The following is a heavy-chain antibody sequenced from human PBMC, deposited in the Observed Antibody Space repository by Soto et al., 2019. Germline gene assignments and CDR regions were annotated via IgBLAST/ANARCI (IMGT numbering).Heavy chain of an antibody. D-gene: IGHD6-13*01. V-gene: IGHV3-11*01. Sequence: YISSSGNSIYYADSVRGRFTVSRDNAKNSLFLQMNSLRAEDTAVYYCARRAAAGRSFDYWGLGTLVTVSS. CDR2: ISSSGNSI. CDR3: ARRAAAGRSFDY. J-gene: IGHJ4*02.